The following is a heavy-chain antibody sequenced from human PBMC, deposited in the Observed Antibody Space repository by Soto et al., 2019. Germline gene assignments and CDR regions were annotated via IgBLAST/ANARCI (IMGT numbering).Heavy chain of an antibody. CDR2: IIPIFGTA. J-gene: IGHJ4*02. Sequence: SVKVSCKASGGTFSSYAISWVRQAPGQGLEWMGGIIPIFGTANYAQKFQGRVTITADESTSTAYMEMNSLRAEDTAVYYCARESEDLTSNFDYWGQGTLVTVSS. CDR1: GGTFSSYA. CDR3: ARESEDLTSNFDY. V-gene: IGHV1-69*13.